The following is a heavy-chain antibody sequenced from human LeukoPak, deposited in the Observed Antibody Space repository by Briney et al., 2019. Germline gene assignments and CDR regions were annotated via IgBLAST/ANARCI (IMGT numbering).Heavy chain of an antibody. CDR1: GFTFSSYS. V-gene: IGHV3-48*02. J-gene: IGHJ4*02. CDR2: ITASGTAM. CDR3: ASSGSYRFDY. D-gene: IGHD1-26*01. Sequence: GGSLRLSCAASGFTFSSYSMNWVRQAPGKGLERVSHITASGTAMFYADSVKGRFTISRDNAKNSLYLQMNSLRDEDTAVYYCASSGSYRFDYWGQGTLVTVSS.